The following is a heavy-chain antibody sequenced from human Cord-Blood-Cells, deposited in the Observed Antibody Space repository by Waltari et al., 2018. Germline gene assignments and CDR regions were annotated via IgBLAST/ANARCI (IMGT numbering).Heavy chain of an antibody. CDR3: ASDHITIFGVVIRDY. Sequence: QVQLVESGGGVVQPGRSLRLSCAASGFTFSSYAMHWVRQAPGKGREWVAVISYEGSNKYYADSVKGRFTISRDNSKNTLYLQMNSLRAEDTAVYYCASDHITIFGVVIRDYWGQGTLVTVSS. D-gene: IGHD3-3*01. CDR1: GFTFSSYA. V-gene: IGHV3-30-3*01. J-gene: IGHJ4*02. CDR2: ISYEGSNK.